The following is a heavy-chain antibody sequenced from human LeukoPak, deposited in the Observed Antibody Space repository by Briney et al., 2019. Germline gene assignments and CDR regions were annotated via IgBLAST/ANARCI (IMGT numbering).Heavy chain of an antibody. V-gene: IGHV3-53*01. Sequence: GGSLRLSCAASGFTVSDNYTSWVRQAPGKRLEWGSGISGGGSTYYADSVKGRFIISRDNSKNTVYLQLNSLRAEDTAVYYCARGGDTIGSIRSPFDIWGQGTMVTVSS. CDR1: GFTVSDNY. D-gene: IGHD3-22*01. CDR2: ISGGGST. CDR3: ARGGDTIGSIRSPFDI. J-gene: IGHJ3*02.